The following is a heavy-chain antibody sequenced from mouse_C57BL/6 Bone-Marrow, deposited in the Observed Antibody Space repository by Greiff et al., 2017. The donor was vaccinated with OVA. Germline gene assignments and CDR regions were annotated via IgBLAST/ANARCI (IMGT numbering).Heavy chain of an antibody. Sequence: QVQLQQSGAELARPGASVKLSCKASGYTFTSYGISWVKQRTGQGLEWIGEIYPRSGNTYYNEKFKGKATLTADKSSSTAYMELRSLTSEDSAVYFCARDYYGTPCAYWGQGTLVTVSA. CDR2: IYPRSGNT. J-gene: IGHJ3*01. D-gene: IGHD1-1*01. CDR1: GYTFTSYG. CDR3: ARDYYGTPCAY. V-gene: IGHV1-81*01.